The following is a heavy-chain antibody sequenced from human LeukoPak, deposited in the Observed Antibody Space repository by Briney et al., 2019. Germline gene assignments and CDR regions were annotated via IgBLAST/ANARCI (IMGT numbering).Heavy chain of an antibody. CDR3: ARGGYNWNGFDY. CDR1: GGSISSHY. Sequence: PSETLSLTCTVSGGSISSHYWSWIRQPPGKGLEWIGYIYYSGSTNYNPSLKSRVTISVDTSKNQFSLKLSSVTAADTAVYYCARGGYNWNGFDYWGQGTLVTVSS. CDR2: IYYSGST. V-gene: IGHV4-59*11. D-gene: IGHD1-1*01. J-gene: IGHJ4*02.